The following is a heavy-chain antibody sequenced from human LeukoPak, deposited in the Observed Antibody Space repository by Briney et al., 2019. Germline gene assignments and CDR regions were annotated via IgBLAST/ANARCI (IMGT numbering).Heavy chain of an antibody. J-gene: IGHJ4*02. CDR3: ARDVAGFDY. CDR1: GGSISSYY. D-gene: IGHD6-13*01. V-gene: IGHV4-59*01. CDR2: IYYSGST. Sequence: PSETLSLTCTVSGGSISSYYWSWIRQPPGKGLEWIGYIYYSGSTNYNPSLKSGVTISVDTSKNQFSLKLSSVTAADTAVYYCARDVAGFDYWGQGTLVTVSS.